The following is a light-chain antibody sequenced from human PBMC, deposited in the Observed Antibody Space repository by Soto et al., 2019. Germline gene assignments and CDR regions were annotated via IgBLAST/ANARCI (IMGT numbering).Light chain of an antibody. CDR1: SSDVGGYNY. Sequence: QSVLTQPASVFGSPGQSLTIPCTGTSSDVGGYNYVSWYQQHPGKAPKLMIYDVSNRPSGVSNRFSGSKSGNTASLTTSGLQAEDEADYYCSSYTSSSARVFGTGTRSPS. J-gene: IGLJ1*01. CDR2: DVS. V-gene: IGLV2-14*01. CDR3: SSYTSSSARV.